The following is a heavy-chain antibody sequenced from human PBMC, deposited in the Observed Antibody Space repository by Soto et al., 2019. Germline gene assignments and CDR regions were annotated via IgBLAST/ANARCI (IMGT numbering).Heavy chain of an antibody. Sequence: QVQLVQSRAEVKNPGASVKVSCKASGYSFTRYGIAWARQAPGQGLEWMGLINTYNGNTNYAQNLQGRVNLTTDTSTSTAHMELTSLRSNDAAIYYCAMVDVYVTPSPQDVWGQGTTVIVSS. CDR1: GYSFTRYG. V-gene: IGHV1-18*01. D-gene: IGHD3-16*01. CDR2: INTYNGNT. CDR3: AMVDVYVTPSPQDV. J-gene: IGHJ6*02.